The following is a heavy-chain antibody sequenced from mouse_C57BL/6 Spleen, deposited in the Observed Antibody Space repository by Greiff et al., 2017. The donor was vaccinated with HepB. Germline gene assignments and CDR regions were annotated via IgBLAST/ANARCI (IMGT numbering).Heavy chain of an antibody. V-gene: IGHV5-4*01. J-gene: IGHJ4*01. Sequence: EVQVVESGGGLVKPGGSLKLSCAASGFTFSSYAMSWVRQTPEKRLEWVATISAGGGYTYYPDNVKGRFTISRDNAKNNLYLQMSHLKSEDTAMYYCARDRGDYYAMDYWGQGTSVTVSS. CDR2: ISAGGGYT. CDR1: GFTFSSYA. CDR3: ARDRGDYYAMDY. D-gene: IGHD3-1*01.